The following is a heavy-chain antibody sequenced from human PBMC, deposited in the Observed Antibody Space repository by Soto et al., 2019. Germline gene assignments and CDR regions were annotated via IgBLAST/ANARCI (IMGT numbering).Heavy chain of an antibody. CDR2: IYSGGST. V-gene: IGHV3-53*01. D-gene: IGHD3-22*01. J-gene: IGHJ3*01. Sequence: EVQLVESGGGLIQPGGSLRLSCAASGFTFSSNDMNWVRQAPGKGLEWVSLIYSGGSTYYADSVKGRFTISRDNSKNTLYLQMSSVGAGDTAVYYCATRPLLRGAPWGQGTMVTVSS. CDR1: GFTFSSND. CDR3: ATRPLLRGAP.